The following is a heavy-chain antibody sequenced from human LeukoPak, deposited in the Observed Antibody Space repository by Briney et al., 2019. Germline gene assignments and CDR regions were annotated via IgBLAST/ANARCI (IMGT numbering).Heavy chain of an antibody. J-gene: IGHJ4*02. D-gene: IGHD6-19*01. CDR3: AEESPLVGLTRGWSGNSFDH. V-gene: IGHV3-23*01. Sequence: GGSLRLSCAASGFTFRSYAMSWVRQAPGKGLEWVSTVTGGGGTTYYADSVKGRFTISRDNSKNTVYLQLNSLRADDTAVYYLAEESPLVGLTRGWSGNSFDHWGQGTLVTVSS. CDR2: VTGGGGTT. CDR1: GFTFRSYA.